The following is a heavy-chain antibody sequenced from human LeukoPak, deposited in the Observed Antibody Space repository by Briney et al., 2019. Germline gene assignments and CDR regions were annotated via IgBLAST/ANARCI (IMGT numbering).Heavy chain of an antibody. CDR2: INHSGST. CDR1: GGSFSGYY. V-gene: IGHV4-34*01. J-gene: IGHJ4*02. D-gene: IGHD2-2*01. CDR3: ASYKRAPAAIDY. Sequence: SETLSLTCAVYGGSFSGYYWSWIRQPPGKGLEWIGEINHSGSTNYNPSLKSRVTISVDTSKNQFSLKPSSVTAADTAVYYCASYKRAPAAIDYWGQGTLVTVSS.